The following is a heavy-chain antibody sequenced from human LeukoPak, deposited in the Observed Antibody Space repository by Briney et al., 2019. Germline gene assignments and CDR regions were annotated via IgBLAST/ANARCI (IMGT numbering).Heavy chain of an antibody. CDR1: GGAFSSYA. D-gene: IGHD3-10*01. J-gene: IGHJ5*02. V-gene: IGHV1-69*13. Sequence: SVKVSCKASGGAFSSYAISWVRQAPGQGLEWMGGIIPIFGTANYAQKFQGRVTITADESTSTAYMELSSLRSEDTAVYYCARGVPKRGSGSFNWFDPWGQGTLVTVSS. CDR3: ARGVPKRGSGSFNWFDP. CDR2: IIPIFGTA.